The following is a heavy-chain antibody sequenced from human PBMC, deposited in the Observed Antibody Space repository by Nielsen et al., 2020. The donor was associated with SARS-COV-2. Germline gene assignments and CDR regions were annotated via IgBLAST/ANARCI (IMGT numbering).Heavy chain of an antibody. CDR3: ARGGPYSSSYYGY. J-gene: IGHJ4*02. V-gene: IGHV4-4*02. CDR1: GGSISSSNW. D-gene: IGHD6-6*01. CDR2: IYHSGST. Sequence: SETLSLTCAVSGGSISSSNWWSWVRQPPGKGLEWIGEIYHSGSTNYNPPLKSRVTISVDKSKNLFSLKLSSVTAADTAVYYCARGGPYSSSYYGYWGQGTLVTVSS.